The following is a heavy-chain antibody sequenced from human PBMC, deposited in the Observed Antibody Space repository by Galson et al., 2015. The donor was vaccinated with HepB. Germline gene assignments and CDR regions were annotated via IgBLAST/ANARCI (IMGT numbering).Heavy chain of an antibody. J-gene: IGHJ4*02. CDR3: AKGYYGSGSYHFDF. Sequence: SLRLSCAASGFLFSNYAMSWVRQAPGKGLEWISSISGSGGSTYYADSVKGRFTISRDNSKNTLYLQMSSLRAEDTAVYYCAKGYYGSGSYHFDFWGQGTLVTVSS. CDR1: GFLFSNYA. V-gene: IGHV3-23*01. CDR2: ISGSGGST. D-gene: IGHD3-10*01.